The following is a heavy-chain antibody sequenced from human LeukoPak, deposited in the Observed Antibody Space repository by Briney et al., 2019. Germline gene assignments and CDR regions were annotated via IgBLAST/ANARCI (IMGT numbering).Heavy chain of an antibody. V-gene: IGHV1-46*01. CDR1: GYTFTSYY. J-gene: IGHJ5*02. D-gene: IGHD2-15*01. Sequence: ASVKVSCKASGYTFTSYYMHCVRQAPGQGREWMGIINPIGGSTSYAQKFQGRVTMTRETSTSTVYMELSSLRSEDTAVYYCAREGGDIVVVVAATSHNWFDPWGQGTLVTVSS. CDR3: AREGGDIVVVVAATSHNWFDP. CDR2: INPIGGST.